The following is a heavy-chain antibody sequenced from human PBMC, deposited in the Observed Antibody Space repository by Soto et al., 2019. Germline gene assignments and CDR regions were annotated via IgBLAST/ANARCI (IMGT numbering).Heavy chain of an antibody. CDR3: ARLGEENWFDP. J-gene: IGHJ5*02. CDR1: GGSFSGYY. D-gene: IGHD3-16*01. CDR2: INHSGST. Sequence: SETLSLTCAVYGGSFSGYYWSWIRQPPGKGLEWIGEINHSGSTNYNPSLKSRVTISVDTSKNQFSLKLSSVTAADTAVYYCARLGEENWFDPWGQGTLVTVSS. V-gene: IGHV4-34*01.